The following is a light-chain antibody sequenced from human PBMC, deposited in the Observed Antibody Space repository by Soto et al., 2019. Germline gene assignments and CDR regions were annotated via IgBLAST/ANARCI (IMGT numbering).Light chain of an antibody. Sequence: QSVLTQPPSASGTPGQRVTISCSGSSSNIGSNTVNWYQQLPGTAPKLLIYSNNQRPSGVPNRFSGSRSGTSASLAISGLQSEDDCDYYCAAWYDSLKGRGVFGGVTKLTVL. J-gene: IGLJ3*02. CDR3: AAWYDSLKGRGV. CDR2: SNN. CDR1: SSNIGSNT. V-gene: IGLV1-44*01.